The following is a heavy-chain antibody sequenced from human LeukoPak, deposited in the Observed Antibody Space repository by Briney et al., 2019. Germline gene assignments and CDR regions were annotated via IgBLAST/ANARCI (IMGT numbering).Heavy chain of an antibody. Sequence: ASVKVSCKASGGTFSSYAISWVRQAPGQGLEWMGGIIPIFGTANYAQKFQGRVTITADESTSTAYMELSSLRSEDTAVYYCARLSGYYAEDFDYWGQGTLVTVSS. CDR3: ARLSGYYAEDFDY. J-gene: IGHJ4*02. V-gene: IGHV1-69*13. CDR2: IIPIFGTA. CDR1: GGTFSSYA. D-gene: IGHD2-2*01.